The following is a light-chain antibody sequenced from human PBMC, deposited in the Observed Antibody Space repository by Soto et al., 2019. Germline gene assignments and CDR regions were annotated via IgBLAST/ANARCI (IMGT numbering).Light chain of an antibody. CDR3: HQYGSSPPT. J-gene: IGKJ1*01. CDR2: GAS. CDR1: RSVTNNY. Sequence: EIVLTQSPGTLSLSPGERATLSCRASRSVTNNYVAWYQRKPGQALRLLIYGASSRATDIPGRFSGTGSGTDFSLTITRLEPEDFAVYYCHQYGSSPPTFGQGTKVEI. V-gene: IGKV3-20*01.